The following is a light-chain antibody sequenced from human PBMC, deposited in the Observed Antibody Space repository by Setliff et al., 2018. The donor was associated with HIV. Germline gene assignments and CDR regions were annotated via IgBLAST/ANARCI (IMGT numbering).Light chain of an antibody. CDR3: QSYDKSLTGSAV. CDR1: SSNIGAGFD. V-gene: IGLV1-40*01. J-gene: IGLJ1*01. Sequence: VLTQPPSVSGAPGQRVTMSCTGSSSNIGAGFDVHWYQHLPGKAPKLLIYDNTNRPSGVPDRFSGSKSGTSASLAITGLQAEDEADYYRQSYDKSLTGSAVFGTGTKVTVL. CDR2: DNT.